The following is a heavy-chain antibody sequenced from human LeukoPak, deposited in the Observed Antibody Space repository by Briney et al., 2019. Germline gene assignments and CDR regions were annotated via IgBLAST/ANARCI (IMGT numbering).Heavy chain of an antibody. V-gene: IGHV1-2*02. CDR1: GYTFTGYY. J-gene: IGHJ4*02. Sequence: ASVKVSCKASGYTFTGYYMHWVRQAPGQGLEWMGWINPNSGGTNYAQKFRGRVTMTRDTSISTAYMELNRLRSDDTAVYYCVRDRDYGSGIFDYWGQGTLVTVSS. CDR3: VRDRDYGSGIFDY. D-gene: IGHD3-10*01. CDR2: INPNSGGT.